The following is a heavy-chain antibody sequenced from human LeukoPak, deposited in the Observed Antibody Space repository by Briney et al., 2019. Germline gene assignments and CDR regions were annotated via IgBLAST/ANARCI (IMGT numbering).Heavy chain of an antibody. CDR2: IRNRPNGGTT. CDR1: GFTFGDYV. CDR3: TRGDYSNYDY. Sequence: GGSLRLSCTASGFTFGDYVMSWFRQAPGKGLEWVGFIRNRPNGGTTEYAASVKGRFTISRDDSKSIAYLQMNSLKIEDTAVYYCTRGDYSNYDYWGQGTLVTVSS. V-gene: IGHV3-49*03. J-gene: IGHJ4*02. D-gene: IGHD4-11*01.